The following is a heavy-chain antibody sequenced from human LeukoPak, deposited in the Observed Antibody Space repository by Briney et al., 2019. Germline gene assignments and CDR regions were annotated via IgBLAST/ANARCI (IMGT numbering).Heavy chain of an antibody. J-gene: IGHJ5*02. CDR1: GGSVSSSTYY. V-gene: IGHV4-39*01. CDR3: ASLGTLRS. D-gene: IGHD7-27*01. Sequence: SETLSLTCTVSGGSVSSSTYYWGWIRQPPGKGLEWIGSISYSGTNYNNPSLKSRVSISIDTSKNQFSVKLASVSAADTAMYYCASLGTLRSWGQGTLVTVSS. CDR2: ISYSGTN.